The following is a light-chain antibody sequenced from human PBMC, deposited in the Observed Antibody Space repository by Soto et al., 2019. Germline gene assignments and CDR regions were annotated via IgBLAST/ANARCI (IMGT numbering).Light chain of an antibody. V-gene: IGKV3-11*01. J-gene: IGKJ4*01. CDR3: QHRNNWPLT. CDR2: VTS. Sequence: EIVLTQSPATMSLSPGETATLSCRASQSVRSYLAWYQQKPGQAPRLLIYVTSNRATGIPARFSGSGSGTDFILTISSLEPEDLAVYYCQHRNNWPLTFGGGTKVEIK. CDR1: QSVRSY.